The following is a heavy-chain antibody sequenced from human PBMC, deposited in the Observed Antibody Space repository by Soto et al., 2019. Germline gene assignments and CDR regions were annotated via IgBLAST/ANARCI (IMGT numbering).Heavy chain of an antibody. CDR3: ARQQWLVLNAFDI. V-gene: IGHV4-59*01. CDR1: GGSIISYY. Sequence: PSETLSLTCTVSGGSIISYYWSWILQPPGKGLEWIGYIYYSGSTNYNPSLKSRVTISVGTSKNQFSLKLSSVTAADTAVYYCARQQWLVLNAFDIWGQGTMVTVSS. D-gene: IGHD6-19*01. CDR2: IYYSGST. J-gene: IGHJ3*02.